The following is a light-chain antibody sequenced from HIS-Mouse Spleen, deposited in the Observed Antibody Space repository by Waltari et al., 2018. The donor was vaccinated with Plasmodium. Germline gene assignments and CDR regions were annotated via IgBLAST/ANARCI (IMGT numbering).Light chain of an antibody. Sequence: EIVLTQSPGTLSLSPGERATLSCRASQSVSSSYLAGYQQKPGPAPRLLIYGASSRATGIPDRFSGSGSGTDFTLTISILEPEDFAVYYCQQYGSSPYTFGQGTKLEIK. J-gene: IGKJ2*01. V-gene: IGKV3-20*01. CDR1: QSVSSSY. CDR3: QQYGSSPYT. CDR2: GAS.